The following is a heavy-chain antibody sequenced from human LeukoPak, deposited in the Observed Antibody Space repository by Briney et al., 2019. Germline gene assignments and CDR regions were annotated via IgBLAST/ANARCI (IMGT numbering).Heavy chain of an antibody. CDR3: AKGMSAVAGTIDY. J-gene: IGHJ4*02. CDR2: ISWSSGSI. CDR1: GFTFDDYA. Sequence: GRSLRLSCAASGFTFDDYAMHWVRQAPGKGLEWVSGISWSSGSIGYADSVKGRFTISRDNAKNSLYLQMNSLRAEDTALYYCAKGMSAVAGTIDYWGQGTLVTVSS. V-gene: IGHV3-9*01. D-gene: IGHD6-19*01.